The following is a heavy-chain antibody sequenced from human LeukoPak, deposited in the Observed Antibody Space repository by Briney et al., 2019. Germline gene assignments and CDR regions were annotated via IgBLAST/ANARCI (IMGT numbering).Heavy chain of an antibody. CDR3: ARGGGYSGYDLFDY. CDR1: GGSISSYY. Sequence: SETLSLTCTVSGGSISSYYWSWIRQPPGKGLEWIGYIYYSGSTNYNPSLKSRVTISVDTSKNQFSLKLSSVTAADTAVYYCARGGGYSGYDLFDYWGQGTLVTVSS. J-gene: IGHJ4*02. D-gene: IGHD5-12*01. V-gene: IGHV4-59*01. CDR2: IYYSGST.